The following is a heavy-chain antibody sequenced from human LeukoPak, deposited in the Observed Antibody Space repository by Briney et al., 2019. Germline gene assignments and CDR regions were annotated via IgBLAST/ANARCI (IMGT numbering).Heavy chain of an antibody. CDR3: ARELPPRGIHYGMDV. CDR2: ISAYNGNT. V-gene: IGHV1-18*01. J-gene: IGHJ6*02. D-gene: IGHD5-18*01. CDR1: GYTFTSYG. Sequence: ASVKVSCKASGYTFTSYGISWVRQAPGQGVEWMGWISAYNGNTDYAQKLQGRVTMTTDTSTSTAYMELRSLRSDDTAVYYCARELPPRGIHYGMDVWGQGTTVTVSS.